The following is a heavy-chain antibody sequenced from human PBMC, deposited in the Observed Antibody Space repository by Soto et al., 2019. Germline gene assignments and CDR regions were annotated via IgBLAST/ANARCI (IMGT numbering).Heavy chain of an antibody. V-gene: IGHV1-69*13. D-gene: IGHD1-26*01. J-gene: IGHJ5*02. CDR1: GCTFSSYA. CDR2: IIPIFCTA. CDR3: AREKSGSSSYWFDP. Sequence: SVKVSCKGSGCTFSSYAISLVRQAPGQGLEWMGGIIPIFCTANYGQKFQGRVTINADESTSTAYMELRSLRFDDTAVYYCAREKSGSSSYWFDPWGQGTLVTVSS.